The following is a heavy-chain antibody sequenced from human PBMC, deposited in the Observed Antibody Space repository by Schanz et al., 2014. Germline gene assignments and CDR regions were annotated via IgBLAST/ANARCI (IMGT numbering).Heavy chain of an antibody. J-gene: IGHJ5*02. CDR3: GRHPHYYGSGSGFDP. CDR2: IYNSGST. CDR1: GDSISTSYY. D-gene: IGHD3-10*01. Sequence: QVQLQESGPGLVKPSETLSLTCTVSGDSISTSYYWGWIRQPPGKGLEWIGSIYNSGSTYYNPSQKSRVTISVDTSKTQFSLKLSFVTAADTAVYYCGRHPHYYGSGSGFDPWGQGTLVTVSS. V-gene: IGHV4-39*01.